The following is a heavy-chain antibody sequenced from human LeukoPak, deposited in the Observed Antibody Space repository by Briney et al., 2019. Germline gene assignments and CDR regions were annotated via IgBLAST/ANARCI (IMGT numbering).Heavy chain of an antibody. CDR2: ISAYNGNT. V-gene: IGHV1-18*01. J-gene: IGHJ6*03. D-gene: IGHD7-27*01. Sequence: ASVKVSCKASGYTFTTYIIHWVRQAPGQGPEWMGWISAYNGNTNYAQKLQGRVTMTTDTSTSTAYMELRSLRSDDTAVYYCARRVGGEEGYYYYYMDVWGKGTTVTVSS. CDR3: ARRVGGEEGYYYYYMDV. CDR1: GYTFTTYI.